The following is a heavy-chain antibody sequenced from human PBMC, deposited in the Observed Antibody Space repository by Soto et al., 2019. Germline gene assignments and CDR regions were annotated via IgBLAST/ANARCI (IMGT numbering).Heavy chain of an antibody. D-gene: IGHD3-9*01. J-gene: IGHJ4*02. CDR2: ISTNNGNT. Sequence: ASVKVSCKASGYTFTNYDFSWVRQAPGQGLEWMGWISTNNGNTKYSQKFQGRVTMTTDTSSTTAYLELRSLTSDDTAVYYCTSSSWGSLLTGFDYWGQGTLVTVSS. CDR1: GYTFTNYD. CDR3: TSSSWGSLLTGFDY. V-gene: IGHV1-18*01.